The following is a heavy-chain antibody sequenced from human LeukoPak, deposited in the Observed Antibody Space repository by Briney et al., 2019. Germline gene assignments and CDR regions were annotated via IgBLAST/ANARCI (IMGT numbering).Heavy chain of an antibody. CDR2: FDPEDGET. D-gene: IGHD1-7*01. V-gene: IGHV1-24*01. J-gene: IGHJ6*03. CDR1: GYTLTELS. CDR3: ARGPYNWNYGSYYYYYMDV. Sequence: GASVKVSCKVSGYTLTELSMHWVRQAPGKGLEWMGGFDPEDGETIYAQKFQGRVTITADKSTSTAYMELSSLRSEDTAVYYCARGPYNWNYGSYYYYYMDVWGKGTTVTVSS.